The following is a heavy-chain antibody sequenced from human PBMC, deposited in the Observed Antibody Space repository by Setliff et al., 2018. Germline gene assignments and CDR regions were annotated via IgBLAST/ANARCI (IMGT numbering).Heavy chain of an antibody. V-gene: IGHV1-8*01. Sequence: ASVKVSCKASGYPFISYDINWVRQAPGQGLEWMGWMNPNSGKTEYAQKFQGRVSMTRISSITTAYLELSTLESDDTAVYYCARERYFDNWGQGTLVTVSS. J-gene: IGHJ4*02. CDR1: GYPFISYD. CDR2: MNPNSGKT. CDR3: ARERYFDN.